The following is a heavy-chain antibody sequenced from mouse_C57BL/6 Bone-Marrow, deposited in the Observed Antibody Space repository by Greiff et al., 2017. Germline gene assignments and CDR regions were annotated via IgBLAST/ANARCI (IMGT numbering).Heavy chain of an antibody. Sequence: QVQLQQPGAELVKPGASVKLSCTASGYNFTSYWMHWVKQRPGQGLEWIGMLHPNSGSTNYNEKFKSKATLTVDKSSSPAYMQLIIRTSEYSAVYDCAHYYGLSARDYWGQGTSVTVSS. CDR1: GYNFTSYW. D-gene: IGHD1-1*01. CDR3: AHYYGLSARDY. V-gene: IGHV1-64*01. CDR2: LHPNSGST. J-gene: IGHJ4*01.